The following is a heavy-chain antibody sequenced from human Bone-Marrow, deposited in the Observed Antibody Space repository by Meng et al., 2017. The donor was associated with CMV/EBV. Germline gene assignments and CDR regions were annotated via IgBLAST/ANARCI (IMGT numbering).Heavy chain of an antibody. D-gene: IGHD1-1*01. CDR2: IIPILGIA. CDR1: GGTFSSYT. CDR3: AITYNWNDVGGYY. Sequence: SVKVSCKASGGTFSSYTISWVRQAPGQGLEWMGRIIPILGIANYAQKFQGRVTITADKSTSTAYMELSSLRSEDTAVYYCAITYNWNDVGGYYWGQGQRVNVAS. J-gene: IGHJ4*02. V-gene: IGHV1-69*02.